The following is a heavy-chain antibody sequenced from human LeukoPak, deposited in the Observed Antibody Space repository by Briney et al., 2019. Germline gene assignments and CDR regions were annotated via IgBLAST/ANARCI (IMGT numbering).Heavy chain of an antibody. J-gene: IGHJ5*02. Sequence: ASVNVSCTASGYTFTSYAMNWVRQAPGQGLEWMEWINHNTGHPTSAQGFTGLFVFSLDTSVSTAYLQISSLKAEDTAVYYCARDGSVGAASYNWFDPWGQGTLVTVSS. CDR2: INHNTGHP. V-gene: IGHV7-4-1*02. CDR1: GYTFTSYA. D-gene: IGHD2-15*01. CDR3: ARDGSVGAASYNWFDP.